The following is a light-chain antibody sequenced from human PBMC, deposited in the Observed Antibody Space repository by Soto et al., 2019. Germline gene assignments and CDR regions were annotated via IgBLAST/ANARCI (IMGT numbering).Light chain of an antibody. J-gene: IGKJ3*01. CDR2: AAS. CDR1: QSISSY. Sequence: DIQMTQSPSSLSASAGDRVTITCRASQSISSYLNWYQQKPGKAPKLLIYAASSLQSGVPSRFSGSGSGTDFTLTISSLQPEDFATYYCQQSYSTPFTFGPGTKAD. V-gene: IGKV1-39*01. CDR3: QQSYSTPFT.